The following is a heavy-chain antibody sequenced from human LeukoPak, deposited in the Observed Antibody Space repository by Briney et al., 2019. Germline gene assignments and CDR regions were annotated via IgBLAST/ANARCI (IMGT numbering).Heavy chain of an antibody. CDR3: ARDATRYGMDV. J-gene: IGHJ6*02. Sequence: ASVRVSCKASGYTFTSYAMHWVRQAPGQRLEWMGWINAGNGNTKYSQKFQGRVTITRDTSASTAYMELSSLRSEDTAVYYCARDATRYGMDVWGQGTTVTVSS. CDR1: GYTFTSYA. V-gene: IGHV1-3*01. CDR2: INAGNGNT.